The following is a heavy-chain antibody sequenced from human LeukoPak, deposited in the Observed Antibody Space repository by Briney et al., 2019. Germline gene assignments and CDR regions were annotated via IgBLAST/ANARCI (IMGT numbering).Heavy chain of an antibody. CDR2: INWNGGST. D-gene: IGHD4-11*01. CDR1: GFTFDDYG. Sequence: GGSLRLSCAASGFTFDDYGMSWVRQAPGKGLEWVSGINWNGGSTGYADSAKGRFTISRDNAKNSLYLQMNSLRAEDTALYYCAREALTTVTDLHYYYYYYMDVWGKGTTVTVSS. V-gene: IGHV3-20*04. CDR3: AREALTTVTDLHYYYYYYMDV. J-gene: IGHJ6*03.